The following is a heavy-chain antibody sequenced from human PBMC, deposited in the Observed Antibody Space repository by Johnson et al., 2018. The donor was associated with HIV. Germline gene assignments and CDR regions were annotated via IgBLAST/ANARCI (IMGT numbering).Heavy chain of an antibody. J-gene: IGHJ3*02. D-gene: IGHD2-15*01. Sequence: QVQLVESGGGVVQPGRSLRLSCAASGFTFSSYAMHWVRQAPGKGLEWVAVIWYDGSNKYYADSVKGRFTISRDNSKNTLYLQMNSLRAEDTAVYYCAKAGQMVAATSAFDIWGQGTMVTVSS. V-gene: IGHV3-30*04. CDR3: AKAGQMVAATSAFDI. CDR1: GFTFSSYA. CDR2: IWYDGSNK.